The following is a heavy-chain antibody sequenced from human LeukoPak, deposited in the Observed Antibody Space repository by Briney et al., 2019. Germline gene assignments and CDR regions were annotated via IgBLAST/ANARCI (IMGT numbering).Heavy chain of an antibody. V-gene: IGHV4-34*01. D-gene: IGHD2-21*01. CDR3: ARDVDGVNDY. CDR2: INHSGST. CDR1: GGSFSGYY. J-gene: IGHJ4*02. Sequence: SETLSLTCAVYGGSFSGYYWSWIRQPPGKGLEWIGEINHSGSTNYNPSLKSRVTISVDTSKNQFSLKLSSVTAADTAVYYCARDVDGVNDYWGQGTLVTVSS.